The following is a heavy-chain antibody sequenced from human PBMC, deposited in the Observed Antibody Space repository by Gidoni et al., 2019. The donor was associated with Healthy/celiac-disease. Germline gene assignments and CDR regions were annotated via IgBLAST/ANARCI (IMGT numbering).Heavy chain of an antibody. V-gene: IGHV1-24*01. J-gene: IGHJ6*02. Sequence: QVQLVQSGAEVKKPRASVKVSCKASGHTPTAFSMHWVRQAHGKGLEWMGGFDPEDGETIYEKKFQGRVTMTEDTSTDTDYMELSSLRSEDTAVYYCATAFRIVVVPAAIIPSYYGMDVWGQGTTVTVSS. CDR3: ATAFRIVVVPAAIIPSYYGMDV. CDR1: GHTPTAFS. CDR2: FDPEDGET. D-gene: IGHD2-2*01.